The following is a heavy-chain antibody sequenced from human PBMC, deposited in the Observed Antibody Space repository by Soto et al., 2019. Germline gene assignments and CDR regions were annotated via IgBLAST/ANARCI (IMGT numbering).Heavy chain of an antibody. CDR1: GYTFTGYY. CDR2: INPNSGGT. Sequence: ASVKVSCKASGYTFTGYYMHWVRQAPGQGLEWMGWINPNSGGTNYAQKFQGWVTMTRDTSISTAYMELSRLRSDDTAVYYCARGGSRAHGMDVWGQATTVTVSS. D-gene: IGHD1-26*01. J-gene: IGHJ6*02. CDR3: ARGGSRAHGMDV. V-gene: IGHV1-2*04.